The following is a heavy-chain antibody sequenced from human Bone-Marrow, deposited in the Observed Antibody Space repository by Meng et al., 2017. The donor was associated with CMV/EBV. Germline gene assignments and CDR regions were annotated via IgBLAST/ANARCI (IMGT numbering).Heavy chain of an antibody. CDR2: ISSSDSAI. D-gene: IGHD3-3*01. J-gene: IGHJ6*02. CDR3: ARVGEGITIFGEEPRDYYYYYGMDV. V-gene: IGHV3-48*03. CDR1: GFTFNNYE. Sequence: LSLTCAASGFTFNNYEMNWVRQAPGKGLEWVSYISSSDSAIYYADSVKGRFTISRDNAKNSLYLQMNSLRVEDTAIYYCARVGEGITIFGEEPRDYYYYYGMDVWGQGTTVTVSS.